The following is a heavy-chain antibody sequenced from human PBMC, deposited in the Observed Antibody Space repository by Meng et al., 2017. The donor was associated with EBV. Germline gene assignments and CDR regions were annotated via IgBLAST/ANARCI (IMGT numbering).Heavy chain of an antibody. CDR3: ARGVEENGSHYPFDS. Sequence: QAQLVQSGSWWKGPGASVTVSCKVYGYTFRNYVINVMRLVPGTGLEWMGWINTYSGKATFAQGFTGRFVFSLDTPVTTAHLQISGLKTEDSAVYYCARGVEENGSHYPFDSWGQGTLVTVSS. CDR2: INTYSGKA. D-gene: IGHD1-1*01. V-gene: IGHV7-4-1*02. J-gene: IGHJ4*02. CDR1: GYTFRNYV.